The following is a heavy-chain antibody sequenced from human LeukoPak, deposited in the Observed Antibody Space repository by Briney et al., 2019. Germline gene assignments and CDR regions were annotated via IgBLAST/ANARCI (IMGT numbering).Heavy chain of an antibody. CDR3: ARAPLSYSYGWSAFDI. CDR1: GGSISSGGYS. Sequence: PSETLSLTCAVSGGSISSGGYSRSWIRQPPGKGLEWIGYIYHSGSTYYNPSLKSRVTISVDRSKNQFSLKLSSVSAADTAVYYCARAPLSYSYGWSAFDIWGQGTMVTVSS. J-gene: IGHJ3*02. V-gene: IGHV4-30-2*01. D-gene: IGHD5-18*01. CDR2: IYHSGST.